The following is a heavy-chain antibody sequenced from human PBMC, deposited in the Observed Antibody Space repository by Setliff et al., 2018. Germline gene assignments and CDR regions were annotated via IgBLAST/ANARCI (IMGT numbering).Heavy chain of an antibody. V-gene: IGHV4-4*07. D-gene: IGHD2-15*01. CDR3: ARIRLCGGRVICPPGRYVDV. J-gene: IGHJ6*03. Sequence: SETLSLTCSVSGGSINEYYWSWFRQPAGKGLEWIGRIYSDENTDYNPSLKSRVTMSADTSKNQFSLKVSSVTAADTAVYYCARIRLCGGRVICPPGRYVDVWGKGTTVTVSS. CDR1: GGSINEYY. CDR2: IYSDENT.